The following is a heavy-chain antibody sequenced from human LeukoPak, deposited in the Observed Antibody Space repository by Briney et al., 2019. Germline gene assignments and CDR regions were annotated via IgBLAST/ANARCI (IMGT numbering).Heavy chain of an antibody. CDR3: ARGAGRGAPDWFDP. CDR2: IKQDGSEK. CDR1: GFTFSSYW. D-gene: IGHD3-10*01. V-gene: IGHV3-7*01. Sequence: GGSLRLSCAASGFTFSSYWMSWVRQAPGKGLEWVAHIKQDGSEKYYVDSVKGRFTISRDNAKNSLYLQMNSLRAEDTAVYYCARGAGRGAPDWFDPWGQGTLVTVSS. J-gene: IGHJ5*02.